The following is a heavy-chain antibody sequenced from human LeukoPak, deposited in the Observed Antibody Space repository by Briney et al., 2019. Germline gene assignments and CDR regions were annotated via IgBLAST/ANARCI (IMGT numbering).Heavy chain of an antibody. CDR3: AKYSSSWNVLDY. D-gene: IGHD6-13*01. J-gene: IGHJ4*02. CDR1: GGSISSYY. CDR2: IYYSGST. V-gene: IGHV4-59*01. Sequence: PSETLSLTCTVSGGSISSYYLSWIRQPPGKGLEWIGYIYYSGSTTYNPSLKSRVTISVDTSKNQFPLKLSSVTAADTAVYYCAKYSSSWNVLDYWGQGTLVTVSS.